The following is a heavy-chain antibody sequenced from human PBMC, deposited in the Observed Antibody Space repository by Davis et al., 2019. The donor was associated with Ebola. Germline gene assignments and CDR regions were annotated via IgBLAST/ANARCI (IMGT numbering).Heavy chain of an antibody. CDR1: GFTFSSHW. Sequence: GESLKISCAASGFTFSSHWMSWVRQAPGKGLEWVANIKQDGSEKYYVDSVKGRFTISRDNAKNSLYLQMNSLRAEDTAVYYCASVVVGATIHWGQGTLVTVSS. D-gene: IGHD1-26*01. J-gene: IGHJ4*02. CDR2: IKQDGSEK. V-gene: IGHV3-7*01. CDR3: ASVVVGATIH.